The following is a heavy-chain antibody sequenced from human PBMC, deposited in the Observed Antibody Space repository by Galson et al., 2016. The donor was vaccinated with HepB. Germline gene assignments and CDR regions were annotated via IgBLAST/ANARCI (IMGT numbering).Heavy chain of an antibody. Sequence: SLRLSCAASGFSFSNSGMSWVRRAPGRGLEWVSGITRSGDATHYADFVKGRFTISRDNSKNTLYLQMNSLRAEDTAVYYCAREGHYSAWFVIDYWGQGTLVTVSS. CDR2: ITRSGDAT. CDR1: GFSFSNSG. V-gene: IGHV3-23*01. CDR3: AREGHYSAWFVIDY. J-gene: IGHJ4*02. D-gene: IGHD6-19*01.